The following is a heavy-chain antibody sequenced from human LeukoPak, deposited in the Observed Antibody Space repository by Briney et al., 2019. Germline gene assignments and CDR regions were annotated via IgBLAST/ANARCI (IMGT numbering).Heavy chain of an antibody. CDR1: GFTFSSYA. CDR3: ARPNYDFWSGYSPAFDY. CDR2: ISSSGSTI. V-gene: IGHV3-48*04. Sequence: GGSLRLSCAASGFTFSSYAMHWVRQAPGKGLEWVSYISSSGSTIYYADSVKGRFTISRDNAKNSLYLQMNSLRAEDTAVYYCARPNYDFWSGYSPAFDYWGQGTLVTVSS. J-gene: IGHJ4*02. D-gene: IGHD3-3*01.